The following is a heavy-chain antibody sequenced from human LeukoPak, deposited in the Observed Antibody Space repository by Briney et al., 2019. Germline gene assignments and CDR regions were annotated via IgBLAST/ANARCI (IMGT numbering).Heavy chain of an antibody. CDR1: GFIFGAYW. V-gene: IGHV3-7*01. D-gene: IGHD3-10*01. J-gene: IGHJ4*02. CDR3: VRSLEKFGTRDY. CDR2: IKQDGSEK. Sequence: GGSLRLSCAASGFIFGAYWMTGVRQAPGKGREGVANIKQDGSEKYYMDSVKGRFTISRDNAKKSLFLQMNSLTAEDTALYYCVRSLEKFGTRDYWGQGTLVTVSS.